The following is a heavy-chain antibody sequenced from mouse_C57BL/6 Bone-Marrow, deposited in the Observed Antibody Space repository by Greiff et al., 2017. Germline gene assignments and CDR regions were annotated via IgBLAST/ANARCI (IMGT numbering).Heavy chain of an antibody. CDR2: INPGSGGT. Sequence: QVQLQQSGAELVRPGTSVKVSCKASGYAFTNYLIEWVKQRPGQGLEWIGVINPGSGGTNYNEKFKGKATLTADKSSSTAYMQLSSLTSEDSAVYFCARGNPWFAYWGQGTLVTVSA. V-gene: IGHV1-54*01. CDR1: GYAFTNYL. J-gene: IGHJ3*01. CDR3: ARGNPWFAY.